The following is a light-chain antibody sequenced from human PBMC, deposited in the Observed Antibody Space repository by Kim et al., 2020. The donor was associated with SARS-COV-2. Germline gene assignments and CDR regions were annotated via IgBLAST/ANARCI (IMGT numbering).Light chain of an antibody. CDR2: VNSDGSH. J-gene: IGLJ2*01. V-gene: IGLV4-69*01. CDR3: QTWGTGIRVV. CDR1: SGHSSYT. Sequence: QPVLTQSPSASASLGASVKLTCTLSSGHSSYTIAWHQQQPEKGPRYLMKVNSDGSHNKGDGIPDRFSGSSSGAERYLTISSLQSEDEADYYCQTWGTGIRVVFGGGTQLTV.